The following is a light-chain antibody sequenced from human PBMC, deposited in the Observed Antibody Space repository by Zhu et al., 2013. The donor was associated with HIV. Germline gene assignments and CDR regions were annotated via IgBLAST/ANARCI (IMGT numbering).Light chain of an antibody. CDR1: QSISSW. J-gene: IGKJ4*01. Sequence: DIQMTQSPSTLSASVGDRVTITCRASQSISSWLAWYQQKPGKAPKLLIYDASNLETGVPSRFSGSGYGTDFTFTITSLQPEDIATYYCQQYDNLLLTFGGGTKVEIK. CDR3: QQYDNLLLT. V-gene: IGKV1-33*01. CDR2: DAS.